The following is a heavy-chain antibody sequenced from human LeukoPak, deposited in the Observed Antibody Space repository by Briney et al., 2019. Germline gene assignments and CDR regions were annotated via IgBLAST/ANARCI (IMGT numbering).Heavy chain of an antibody. V-gene: IGHV3-7*03. CDR1: GFIFKDYW. D-gene: IGHD3-16*01. CDR2: IKQDGSEK. CDR3: AKDAQPRSRWFDP. Sequence: GGSLRLSCAASGFIFKDYWMIWVRQAPGKGLEWVANIKQDGSEKYYVDSVKGRFTISRDNAKNSLYLQMNTLRAEDTAMYYCAKDAQPRSRWFDPWGQGTLVTVSS. J-gene: IGHJ5*02.